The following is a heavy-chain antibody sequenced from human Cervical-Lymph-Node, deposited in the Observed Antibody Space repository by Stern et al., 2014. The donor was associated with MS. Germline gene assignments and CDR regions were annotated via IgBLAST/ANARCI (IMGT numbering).Heavy chain of an antibody. J-gene: IGHJ4*02. Sequence: QVQLGQSGAEVKKPGSSVKVSCKSSGGTFSTHAISWVRQAPGQVLERLGRIIPILDTTEYAQSFRGRLAIDADESTETAYMELRRLTPDDTAVYYCAREKSDCSGGSCFSSLDYWGQGTLVTVSS. V-gene: IGHV1-69*11. CDR2: IIPILDTT. D-gene: IGHD2-15*01. CDR1: GGTFSTHA. CDR3: AREKSDCSGGSCFSSLDY.